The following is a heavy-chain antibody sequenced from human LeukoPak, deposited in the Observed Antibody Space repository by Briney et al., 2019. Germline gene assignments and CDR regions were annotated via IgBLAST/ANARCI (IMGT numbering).Heavy chain of an antibody. J-gene: IGHJ4*02. CDR1: GFTFSSYA. Sequence: PGGSLRLSCAASGFTFSSYAMSWVRQAPGKGLEWVSGISGSGGNTYYADSVKGRFTISRDNSKNTLYLQMNSLRAEDTAVYYCAKTLRYYDSSGYEYWGQGTLVTVSS. CDR3: AKTLRYYDSSGYEY. CDR2: ISGSGGNT. V-gene: IGHV3-23*01. D-gene: IGHD3-22*01.